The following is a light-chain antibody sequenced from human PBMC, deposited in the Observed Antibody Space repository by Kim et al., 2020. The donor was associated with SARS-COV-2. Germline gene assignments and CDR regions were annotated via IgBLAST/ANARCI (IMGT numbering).Light chain of an antibody. CDR3: QQRSNGPPIT. CDR2: DTS. J-gene: IGKJ5*01. CDR1: ENVNNF. Sequence: ETVLTQSPVTLYLSPGERATLSCRASENVNNFLAWFQQKPGQAPRLLIYDTSTRATGIPARFSGSGSETDFTLTISSLEPEDFAVYYCQQRSNGPPITFGQGTRLEIK. V-gene: IGKV3-11*01.